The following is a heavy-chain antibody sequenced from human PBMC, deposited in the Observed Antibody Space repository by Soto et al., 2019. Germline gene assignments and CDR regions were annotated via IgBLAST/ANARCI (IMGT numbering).Heavy chain of an antibody. CDR2: INPSGGST. J-gene: IGHJ4*02. CDR3: ARDHTVLRYFDWSEPFYY. V-gene: IGHV1-46*01. Sequence: ASVKVSCKASGYTFTNYGITWVRQAPGQGLEWMGIINPSGGSTSYAQKFQGRVTMTRDTSTSTVYMELSSLRSEDTAVYYCARDHTVLRYFDWSEPFYYWGQGTLVTVSS. D-gene: IGHD3-9*01. CDR1: GYTFTNYG.